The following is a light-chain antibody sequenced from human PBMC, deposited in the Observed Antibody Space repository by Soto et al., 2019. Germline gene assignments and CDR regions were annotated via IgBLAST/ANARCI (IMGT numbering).Light chain of an antibody. CDR3: QQSYSTPIN. J-gene: IGKJ5*01. CDR2: DAS. CDR1: QSISSW. Sequence: DIQMTQSPSTLSPSVGERVITTCRASQSISSWLAWYQQKPGKAPKLLIYDASSLQSGVPSRFSGSGSGTEFTLTISALQPEDFATYYCQQSYSTPINFGQGTRL. V-gene: IGKV1-5*01.